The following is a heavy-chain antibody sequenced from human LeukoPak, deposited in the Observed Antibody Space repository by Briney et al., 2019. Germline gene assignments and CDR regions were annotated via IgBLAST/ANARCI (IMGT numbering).Heavy chain of an antibody. J-gene: IGHJ3*02. D-gene: IGHD3-3*01. CDR1: GYTFTSYG. V-gene: IGHV1-18*01. CDR2: ISAYNGNT. Sequence: ASVKVSCKASGYTFTSYGISWVRQAPGQGLEWMGWISAYNGNTNYAQKLQGRVTMTTDTSTSTAYMELRSLRSDDTAVYYCARDWADFWSGPPVIWGQGTMVTVSS. CDR3: ARDWADFWSGPPVI.